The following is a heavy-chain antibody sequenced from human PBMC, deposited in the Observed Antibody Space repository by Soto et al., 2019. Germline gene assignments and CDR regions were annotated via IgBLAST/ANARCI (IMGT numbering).Heavy chain of an antibody. CDR2: IYYSGST. CDR3: ARGWRPAISALSGP. Sequence: PSETLSLTCSVSGAALNSGNYYWSWIRQHPGKGLEWIGYIYYSGSTYYNPSLKSRVTISVDTSKNQFSLKLSSVTAADTAVYYCARGWRPAISALSGPWGQGTLGTVS. CDR1: GAALNSGNYY. V-gene: IGHV4-31*03. D-gene: IGHD6-25*01. J-gene: IGHJ5*02.